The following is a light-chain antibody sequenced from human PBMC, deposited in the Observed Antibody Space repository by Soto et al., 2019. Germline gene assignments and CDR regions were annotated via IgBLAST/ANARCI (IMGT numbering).Light chain of an antibody. CDR1: ESVRHY. V-gene: IGKV3-20*01. CDR2: GAS. CDR3: QQYEAVVT. J-gene: IGKJ1*01. Sequence: EIVLTQSPATLSLSPGESATLSCRASESVRHYVAWYQQKPGRALRLLIDGASTRATGIPDRFSGSGSGTDFTLTISRLEPEDVAVYYCQQYEAVVTFGQGTKVEI.